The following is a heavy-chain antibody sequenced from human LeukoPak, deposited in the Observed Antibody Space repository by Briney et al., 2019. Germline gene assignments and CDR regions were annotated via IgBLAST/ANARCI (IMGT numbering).Heavy chain of an antibody. Sequence: GGSLRLSCAASGFTLSSHRMDWVRQDPGKGLEWVSSISSRSSFKDYADSVKGRFTISRDNAKNLLYLQMNSLRAEDTAVYFCAKDGGFWSDYSYFDDWGQGTQVTVSS. D-gene: IGHD3-3*01. CDR3: AKDGGFWSDYSYFDD. CDR1: GFTLSSHR. J-gene: IGHJ4*02. CDR2: ISSRSSFK. V-gene: IGHV3-21*06.